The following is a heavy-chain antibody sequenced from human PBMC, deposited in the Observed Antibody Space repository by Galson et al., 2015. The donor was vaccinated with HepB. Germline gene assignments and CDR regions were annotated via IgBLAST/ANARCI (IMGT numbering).Heavy chain of an antibody. D-gene: IGHD2-15*01. Sequence: SLRLSCAASGFTFSSYGMHWVRQAPGKGLEWVAVIWYDGSNKYYADSVKGRFTISRDNSKNTLYLQMNSLRAEDTAVYYCARERVVPGLVAYYYYMDVWGKGTTVTVSS. CDR2: IWYDGSNK. V-gene: IGHV3-33*01. CDR3: ARERVVPGLVAYYYYMDV. J-gene: IGHJ6*03. CDR1: GFTFSSYG.